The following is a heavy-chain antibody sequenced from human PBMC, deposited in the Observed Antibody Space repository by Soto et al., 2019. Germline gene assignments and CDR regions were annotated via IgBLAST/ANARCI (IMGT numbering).Heavy chain of an antibody. D-gene: IGHD3-22*01. V-gene: IGHV4-59*01. CDR2: IYYSGST. CDR3: ARDILDSSGYQYYFDY. Sequence: PSETLSLTCTVSGGSISSYYWSWIRQPPGKGLEWIGYIYYSGSTNYNPSLKSRVTISVDTSKNQFSLKLSSVTAADTAVYYCARDILDSSGYQYYFDYWGQGTLVTVSS. CDR1: GGSISSYY. J-gene: IGHJ4*02.